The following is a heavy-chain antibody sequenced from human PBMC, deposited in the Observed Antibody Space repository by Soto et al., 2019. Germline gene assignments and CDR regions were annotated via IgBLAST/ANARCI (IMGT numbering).Heavy chain of an antibody. CDR3: AREGGGYCSGGSCQVDY. CDR2: IYYRGNT. D-gene: IGHD2-15*01. Sequence: QLQLQESGPGLVKPSETLSLTCTVSGGSISSSSYYWGWIRQPPGKGLEWIGSIYYRGNTYYNPSLTSRVTLSVDTSKNQFSLKLSSVTAADTAVYYCAREGGGYCSGGSCQVDYWGQGTLVTVSS. V-gene: IGHV4-39*02. CDR1: GGSISSSSYY. J-gene: IGHJ4*02.